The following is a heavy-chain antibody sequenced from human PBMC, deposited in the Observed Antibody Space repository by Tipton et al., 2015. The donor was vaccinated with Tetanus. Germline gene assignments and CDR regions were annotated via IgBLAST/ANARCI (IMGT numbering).Heavy chain of an antibody. Sequence: TLSLTCTVSGGSVNSGGYYWSWIRQPPGKGLEWIGYASYSGSSNYNPSLKSRVIISIDASKNQFSLKLSSVAAADTAGYYCARAYDFWSGHLDFWGQGTLVTVSS. J-gene: IGHJ4*02. CDR2: ASYSGSS. D-gene: IGHD3-3*01. CDR3: ARAYDFWSGHLDF. CDR1: GGSVNSGGYY. V-gene: IGHV4-61*08.